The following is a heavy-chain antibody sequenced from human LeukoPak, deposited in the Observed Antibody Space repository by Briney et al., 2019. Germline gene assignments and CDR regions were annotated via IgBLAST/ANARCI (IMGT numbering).Heavy chain of an antibody. CDR3: ARDATTEIGTVYMDV. CDR2: ILTRGNII. D-gene: IGHD1-1*01. Sequence: GGSLRLSCAASGFTFSDYEMNWVRQAPGKGLEWVLHILTRGNIINYADFVKGRFTISRDNAKNSLYLQMNSLRAEDTALYFCARDATTEIGTVYMDVWGKGTTVTISS. CDR1: GFTFSDYE. J-gene: IGHJ6*03. V-gene: IGHV3-48*03.